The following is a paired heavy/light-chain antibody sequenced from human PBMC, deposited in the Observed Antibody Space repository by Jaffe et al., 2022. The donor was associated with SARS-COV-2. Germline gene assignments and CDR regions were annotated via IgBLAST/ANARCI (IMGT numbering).Light chain of an antibody. CDR3: QQYLEIPLT. CDR1: QSVLQRANNKNY. CDR2: WAS. Sequence: DIMVTQSPDSLAVSLGERATIHCKSNQSVLQRANNKNYLAWFQQRPGQPPKLLIYWASTRESGVPDRFSGGGSGTDFTLSISGLQAEDVAVYYCQQYLEIPLTFGQGTRLEIK. J-gene: IGKJ5*01. V-gene: IGKV4-1*01.
Heavy chain of an antibody. CDR2: FDREDAET. CDR3: ATDDFVDDSLTDYLRDPFDI. V-gene: IGHV1-24*01. Sequence: HVQLIQSGAEVKKPGASVKVSCKVSGDTLSELSIHWVRQTPGKGLEWLGGFDREDAETFIAQQFQGRVTLTDDIYTDTSYIELTGLTPDDTAVYYCATDDFVDDSLTDYLRDPFDIWGQGTTVIVSS. CDR1: GDTLSELS. D-gene: IGHD3-9*01. J-gene: IGHJ3*02.